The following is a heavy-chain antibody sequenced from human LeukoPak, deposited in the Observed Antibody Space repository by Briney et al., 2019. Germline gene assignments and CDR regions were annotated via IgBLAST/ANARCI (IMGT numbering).Heavy chain of an antibody. CDR2: ISGSGGST. D-gene: IGHD2-15*01. J-gene: IGHJ5*02. CDR1: GGSISSYY. V-gene: IGHV3-23*01. CDR3: AKDKRREVASNWFDP. Sequence: PSETLSLTCTVSGGSISSYYWSWVRQAPGKGLEWVSAISGSGGSTYYADSVKGRFTISRDNSKNTLYLQMNSLRAEDTAVYYCAKDKRREVASNWFDPWGQGTLVTVSS.